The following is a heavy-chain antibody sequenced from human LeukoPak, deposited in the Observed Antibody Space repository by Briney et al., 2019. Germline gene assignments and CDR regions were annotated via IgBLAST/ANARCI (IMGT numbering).Heavy chain of an antibody. CDR3: ATSGSYQTRYYSSSMDV. CDR1: GYRFTSYW. D-gene: IGHD1-26*01. V-gene: IGHV5-51*01. J-gene: IGHJ6*03. CDR2: IYPGDSDT. Sequence: GASLKISFKGSGYRFTSYWIGWVRPMPGKGLEWMGIIYPGDSDTRYSPSFQGQVTISADKSTSTAYLQWSSLKASATAMYYCATSGSYQTRYYSSSMDVWGKGTPVTVSS.